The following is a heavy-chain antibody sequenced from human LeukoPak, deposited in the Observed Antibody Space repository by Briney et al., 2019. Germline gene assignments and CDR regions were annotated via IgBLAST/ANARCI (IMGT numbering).Heavy chain of an antibody. V-gene: IGHV4-39*07. Sequence: SETLSLTCTVSGGSLSSSSYYWGWISQPPGKGLEWIGSIYYSGSTYYNPSLKSRVTISVDTSKNQFSLKLSSVTAADTAAYYCARDCIAAAGTVWFDPWGQGTLVTVSS. CDR3: ARDCIAAAGTVWFDP. CDR1: GGSLSSSSYY. CDR2: IYYSGST. D-gene: IGHD6-13*01. J-gene: IGHJ5*02.